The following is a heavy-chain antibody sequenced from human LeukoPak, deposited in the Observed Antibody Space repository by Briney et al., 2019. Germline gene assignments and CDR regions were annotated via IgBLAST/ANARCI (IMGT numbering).Heavy chain of an antibody. CDR1: RGSINSGDYY. V-gene: IGHV4-30-4*01. CDR2: ISYSGNT. J-gene: IGHJ4*02. CDR3: ARDESNGYSQLDS. D-gene: IGHD3-22*01. Sequence: PSETLSLTCTVSRGSINSGDYYWSWIRQPPGKGLEWIGYISYSGNTYYKPSLKSRVTISKDMSKNQFSLKLSSVTAADTAVYCCARDESNGYSQLDSWGQGTLVTVSS.